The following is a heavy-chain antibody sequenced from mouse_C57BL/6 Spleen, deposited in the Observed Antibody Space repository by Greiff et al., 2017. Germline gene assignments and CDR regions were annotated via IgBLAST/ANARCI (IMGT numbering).Heavy chain of an antibody. J-gene: IGHJ1*03. Sequence: VKLQQSGAELVRPGTSVKVSCKASGYAFTNYLIEWVKQRPGQGLEWIGVINPGSGGTNYNEKFKGKATLTADKSSSTAYMQLSSLTSEDSAVYFCARYRDGYFYWYFDVWGTGTTVTVSS. D-gene: IGHD2-3*01. CDR1: GYAFTNYL. V-gene: IGHV1-54*01. CDR2: INPGSGGT. CDR3: ARYRDGYFYWYFDV.